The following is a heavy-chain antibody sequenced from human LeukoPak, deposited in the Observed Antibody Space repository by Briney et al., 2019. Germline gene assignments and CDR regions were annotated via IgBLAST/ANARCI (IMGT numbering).Heavy chain of an antibody. J-gene: IGHJ4*02. V-gene: IGHV4-59*08. Sequence: PSETLSLTCTVSGGSISSYYWSWIRQPPGKGLEWIGYISYSGTTNSNPSLKSRVTLSVDTSKNELSLKLNSVTAADTAVYYCARRASRENYFDYWGQGTLVTVSS. D-gene: IGHD5-24*01. CDR2: ISYSGTT. CDR3: ARRASRENYFDY. CDR1: GGSISSYY.